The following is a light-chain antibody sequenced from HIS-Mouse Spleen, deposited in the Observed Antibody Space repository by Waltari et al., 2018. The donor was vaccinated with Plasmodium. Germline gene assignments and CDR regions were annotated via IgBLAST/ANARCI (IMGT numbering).Light chain of an antibody. Sequence: EIVMTQSPATLSVSPGERATLSCRASQSVSSTLAWYQQKPGQAPRLLIYGASTRATGIPAGFSGRVSGTEFTLTISSLQSEDFAVYYCQQYNNWSFTFGPGTKVDIK. V-gene: IGKV3-15*01. CDR3: QQYNNWSFT. J-gene: IGKJ3*01. CDR2: GAS. CDR1: QSVSST.